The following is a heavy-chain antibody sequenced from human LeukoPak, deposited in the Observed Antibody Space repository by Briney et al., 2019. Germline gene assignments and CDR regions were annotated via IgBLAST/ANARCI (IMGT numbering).Heavy chain of an antibody. Sequence: GGSLRLSCAASGFSFITYGIHWVRQAPGKGLEWVAFIRYDGSNRFYADSVRGRFTISRDNSKNTVYLQMNSLRAEDTAVYYCAKDRSMTTVTPFDNWGQGTLVTVSS. CDR2: IRYDGSNR. CDR1: GFSFITYG. CDR3: AKDRSMTTVTPFDN. V-gene: IGHV3-30*02. D-gene: IGHD4-17*01. J-gene: IGHJ4*02.